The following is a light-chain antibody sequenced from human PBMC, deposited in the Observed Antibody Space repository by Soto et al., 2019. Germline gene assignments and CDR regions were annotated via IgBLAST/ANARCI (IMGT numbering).Light chain of an antibody. J-gene: IGKJ2*01. CDR2: GAS. Sequence: EIVMTQSPATLSVSPGQRATLSCRASRSVSSNLAWYQQKPGQAPRLLMYGASTKATGIPARFNGSGSGTEFNHTIISLQSEDFAVYYCQQYNKWTPYTFGQGTKLEIK. CDR1: RSVSSN. V-gene: IGKV3-15*01. CDR3: QQYNKWTPYT.